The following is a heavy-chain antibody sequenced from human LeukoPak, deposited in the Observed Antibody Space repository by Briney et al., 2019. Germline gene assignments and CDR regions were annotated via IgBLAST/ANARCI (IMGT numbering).Heavy chain of an antibody. D-gene: IGHD3-10*01. CDR3: ARDPLRRQAMVPPYYYMDV. Sequence: PGGSLRLSCAASGFTFSSYAMHWVRQAPGKGLEWVAVISYDGSNKYYADSVKGRFTISRDNSKNTLYLQTNGLRAEDTAVYYCARDPLRRQAMVPPYYYMDVWGKGTTVTVSS. J-gene: IGHJ6*03. CDR1: GFTFSSYA. CDR2: ISYDGSNK. V-gene: IGHV3-30-3*01.